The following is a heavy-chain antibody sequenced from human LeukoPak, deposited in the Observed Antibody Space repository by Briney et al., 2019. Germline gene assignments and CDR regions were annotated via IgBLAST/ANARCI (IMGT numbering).Heavy chain of an antibody. Sequence: GESLRLSCAASGFTFSSYAMHWVRQAPGKGLEWVAVISYDGSNKYYADSVKGRFTISRDNSKNTLYLQMNSLRAEDTAVYYCASVGYYDSSGYSNYTFDYWGQGTLVTVSS. CDR1: GFTFSSYA. J-gene: IGHJ4*02. CDR2: ISYDGSNK. V-gene: IGHV3-30-3*01. D-gene: IGHD3-22*01. CDR3: ASVGYYDSSGYSNYTFDY.